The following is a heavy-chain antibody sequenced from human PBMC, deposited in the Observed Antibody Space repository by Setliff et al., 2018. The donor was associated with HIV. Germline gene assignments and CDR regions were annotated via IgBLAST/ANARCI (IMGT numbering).Heavy chain of an antibody. D-gene: IGHD3-3*01. CDR3: ARGSRQLTIFGVVFKSNYYFMDV. Sequence: ASETLSLTCAVYGGSFSGYYWSWSRQPPGKGLEWIGEINHDRTTNYNPSLKSRVTISVDTSKNQFSLTLNSVTAADTAVYYCARGSRQLTIFGVVFKSNYYFMDVWGKGTAVTVSS. V-gene: IGHV4-34*01. CDR2: INHDRTT. CDR1: GGSFSGYY. J-gene: IGHJ6*03.